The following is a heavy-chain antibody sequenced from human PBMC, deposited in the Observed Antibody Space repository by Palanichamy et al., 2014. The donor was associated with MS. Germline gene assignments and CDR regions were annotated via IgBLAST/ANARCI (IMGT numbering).Heavy chain of an antibody. D-gene: IGHD6-13*01. CDR2: IKQDGSEK. CDR3: ARPKDITAATGAFDM. V-gene: IGHV3-7*04. CDR1: GFTFSNYW. J-gene: IGHJ3*02. Sequence: EVQLVESGGGLVQPGGSLRLSCVASGFTFSNYWMNWVRQAPRKGLEWVANIKQDGSEKYYVDSVKGRFTISRDNAKNSLYLQMNSLRVEDTAVYYCARPKDITAATGAFDMRGQGTMVTVSS.